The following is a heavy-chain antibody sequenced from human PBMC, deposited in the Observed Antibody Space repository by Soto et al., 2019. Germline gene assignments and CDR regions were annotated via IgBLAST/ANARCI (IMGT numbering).Heavy chain of an antibody. CDR2: ISHDGSDK. CDR3: AKENQHLVHDY. D-gene: IGHD6-13*01. V-gene: IGHV3-30*18. CDR1: GFTFRNYG. Sequence: PGGSLRLSCAASGFTFRNYGMHWVRQAPGKGLEWVAVISHDGSDKYYADSMKGRFIISRDNSENTLFLNMNSLKPEDTAVYYCAKENQHLVHDYWGQGTPVTVSS. J-gene: IGHJ4*02.